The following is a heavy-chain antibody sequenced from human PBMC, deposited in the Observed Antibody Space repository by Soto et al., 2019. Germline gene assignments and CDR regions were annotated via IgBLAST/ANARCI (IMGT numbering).Heavy chain of an antibody. CDR2: IYPGDSDT. V-gene: IGHV5-51*01. CDR1: GYSFTNYW. D-gene: IGHD1-7*01. J-gene: IGHJ6*02. Sequence: GESLKISCKGSGYSFTNYWVAWVRQMPGRGLEWMGIIYPGDSDTRYSPSFQGQVTISADKSISTAYLQWRSLKASDTAMYYCATLKTTNYGLEVWGQGTTVTVSS. CDR3: ATLKTTNYGLEV.